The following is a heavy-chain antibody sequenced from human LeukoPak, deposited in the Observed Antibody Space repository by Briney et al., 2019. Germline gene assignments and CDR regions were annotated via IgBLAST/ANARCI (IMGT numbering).Heavy chain of an antibody. J-gene: IGHJ3*02. CDR3: ARVGGDSSGYHMAFDI. Sequence: SETLSLTCTVSGGSISSSSYYWGWIRQPPGKGLEWIGSIYYSGSTYYNPSLRSRVTISVDTSKNQFSLKLSSVTAADTAVYYCARVGGDSSGYHMAFDIWGQGTMVTVSS. D-gene: IGHD3-22*01. CDR1: GGSISSSSYY. V-gene: IGHV4-39*07. CDR2: IYYSGST.